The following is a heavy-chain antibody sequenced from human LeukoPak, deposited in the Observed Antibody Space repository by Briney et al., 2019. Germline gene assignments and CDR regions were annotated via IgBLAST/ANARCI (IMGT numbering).Heavy chain of an antibody. CDR2: INHSGST. J-gene: IGHJ4*02. Sequence: SETLSLTCAVYGGSFSGYCWSWIRQPPGKGLEWIGEINHSGSTNYNPSLKSRVTISVDTSKNQFSLKLSSVTAADTAVYYCARGPTVVTPYYFDYWGQGTLVTVSS. D-gene: IGHD4-23*01. V-gene: IGHV4-34*01. CDR1: GGSFSGYC. CDR3: ARGPTVVTPYYFDY.